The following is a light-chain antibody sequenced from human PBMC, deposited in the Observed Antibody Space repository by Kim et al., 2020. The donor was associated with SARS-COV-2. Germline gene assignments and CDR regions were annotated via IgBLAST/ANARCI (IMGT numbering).Light chain of an antibody. CDR2: DVS. CDR3: QHYSNWPPET. Sequence: IVMTQSPATLSVSPGERATLSCRASQSVGSDLAWYQQRPGQAPRLLIYDVSTRATGIPARFSGSGSGTEFTLTISSLQSEDFAVYYCQHYSNWPPETFGQGTKLEI. V-gene: IGKV3-15*01. CDR1: QSVGSD. J-gene: IGKJ2*01.